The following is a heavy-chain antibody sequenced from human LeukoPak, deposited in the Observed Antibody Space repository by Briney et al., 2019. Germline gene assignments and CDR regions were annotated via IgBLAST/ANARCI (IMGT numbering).Heavy chain of an antibody. V-gene: IGHV3-11*03. CDR2: ISSSSSYT. CDR1: GFTFSDYY. CDR3: ARTMVRGVIADY. Sequence: GGSLRLSCAASGFTFSDYYMSWIRQAPGKGLEWVSYISSSSSYTNHADSVKGRFTISRDNAKNSLYLQMNSLRAEDTAVYYCARTMVRGVIADYWGQGTLVTVSS. J-gene: IGHJ4*02. D-gene: IGHD3-10*01.